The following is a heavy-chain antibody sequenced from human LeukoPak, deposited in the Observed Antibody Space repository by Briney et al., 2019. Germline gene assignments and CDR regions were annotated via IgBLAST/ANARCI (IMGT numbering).Heavy chain of an antibody. J-gene: IGHJ4*02. CDR1: GFTFSSYA. CDR3: ARGTGYNTGRSVDY. CDR2: ISGSGGST. Sequence: GGSLRLSCAASGFTFSSYAMSWVRQAPGKGLEWVSAISGSGGSTYYADSVKGRFTISRDNSKNTLYLQMNSLRAEDTAVYYCARGTGYNTGRSVDYWGQGTLVTVSS. V-gene: IGHV3-23*01. D-gene: IGHD6-25*01.